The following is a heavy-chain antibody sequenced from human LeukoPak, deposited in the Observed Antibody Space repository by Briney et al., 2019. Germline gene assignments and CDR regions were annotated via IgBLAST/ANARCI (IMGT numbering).Heavy chain of an antibody. CDR2: LLYDGNTK. Sequence: GGSLRLSCAASGFSLSNYGMHWVRQAPGKGLEWVAALLYDGNTKHYADSVRGRFTISRDISKNTFYVQMNSLTAEDTAVYYCARDHRPEIQYYFMDVWGKGTTVAVSS. J-gene: IGHJ6*03. CDR3: ARDHRPEIQYYFMDV. D-gene: IGHD1-14*01. CDR1: GFSLSNYG. V-gene: IGHV3-33*01.